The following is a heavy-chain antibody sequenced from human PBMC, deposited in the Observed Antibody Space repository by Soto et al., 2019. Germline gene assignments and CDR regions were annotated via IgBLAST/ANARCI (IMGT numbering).Heavy chain of an antibody. CDR3: ARVPTGTTSEIDY. CDR1: GFTFSSYA. Sequence: SGGSLRLSCAASGFTFSSYAMRWVRQAPGKGLEWVAVIWYDGSNKYYADSVKGLFTISRDNSKNTLYLQMNSLRAEDTAVYYCARVPTGTTSEIDYWGQGTLVTVSS. CDR2: IWYDGSNK. J-gene: IGHJ4*02. V-gene: IGHV3-33*01. D-gene: IGHD1-7*01.